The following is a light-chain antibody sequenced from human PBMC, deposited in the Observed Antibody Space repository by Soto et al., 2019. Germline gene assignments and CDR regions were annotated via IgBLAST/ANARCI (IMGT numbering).Light chain of an antibody. J-gene: IGKJ5*01. CDR3: QQAHSFPIT. Sequence: EILMTQSPATLSVSPGERATLSCGASQSVSSNLDWYQQKPGQAPRLLIYGASTRATGIPARLSGSGYGTELTITISSMKNEDFATYYCQQAHSFPITFGHGTRLEIK. V-gene: IGKV3-15*01. CDR2: GAS. CDR1: QSVSSN.